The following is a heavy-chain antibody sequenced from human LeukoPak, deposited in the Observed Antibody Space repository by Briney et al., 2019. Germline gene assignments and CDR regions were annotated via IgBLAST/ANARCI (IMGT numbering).Heavy chain of an antibody. J-gene: IGHJ4*02. V-gene: IGHV3-15*01. CDR1: GFIFSDVW. CDR3: NTDLDY. CDR2: IKTKDEGVAI. Sequence: GGSLRLSCAGSGFIFSDVWMSWVRQAPGKGLEWVARIKTKDEGVAIDYAASVQGRFTISRDDSEKMLYLQMDSLKIEDTAVYYCNTDLDYWGRGTLVTVSS.